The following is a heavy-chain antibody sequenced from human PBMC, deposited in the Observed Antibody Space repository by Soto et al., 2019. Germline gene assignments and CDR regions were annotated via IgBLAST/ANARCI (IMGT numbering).Heavy chain of an antibody. CDR2: INHSGST. CDR3: ARGSIYGVVVPAAMGYFDY. J-gene: IGHJ4*02. CDR1: GGSFSGCY. D-gene: IGHD2-2*01. V-gene: IGHV4-34*01. Sequence: ETLSLTCAVYGGSFSGCYWSWIRQPPGKGLEWIGEINHSGSTNYNPSLKSRVTISVDPSKNQFSLKLSSVTAADTAVYYCARGSIYGVVVPAAMGYFDYWGQGTLVTVSS.